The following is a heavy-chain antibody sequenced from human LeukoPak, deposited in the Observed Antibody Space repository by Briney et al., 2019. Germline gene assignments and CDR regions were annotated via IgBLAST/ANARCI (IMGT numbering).Heavy chain of an antibody. CDR3: AGPMLYGYAFDI. CDR1: GGSFSGYY. V-gene: IGHV4-34*01. Sequence: SETLSLTCAVYGGSFSGYYWSWIRQPPGKGLEWIWEINHSGSTNYNPSLKSRVTISVDTSKNQFSLKLSPVTAADTAVYYCAGPMLYGYAFDIWGQGTMVTVSS. CDR2: INHSGST. J-gene: IGHJ3*02. D-gene: IGHD3-10*01.